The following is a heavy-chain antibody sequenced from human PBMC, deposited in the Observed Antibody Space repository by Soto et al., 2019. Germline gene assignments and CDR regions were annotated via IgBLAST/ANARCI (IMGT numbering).Heavy chain of an antibody. D-gene: IGHD5-12*01. J-gene: IGHJ4*02. CDR3: AKGAWLDY. CDR2: VRGRDGST. Sequence: EVQLLESGGGLVQPGASLRLSCAASGFTFTTFDMSWARQAPGKGLEWVSVVRGRDGSTSYADSLKGRFTISKDSSKNTLYLQMNSLRAEDTPLYYCAKGAWLDYWGQGTLVTVSS. CDR1: GFTFTTFD. V-gene: IGHV3-23*01.